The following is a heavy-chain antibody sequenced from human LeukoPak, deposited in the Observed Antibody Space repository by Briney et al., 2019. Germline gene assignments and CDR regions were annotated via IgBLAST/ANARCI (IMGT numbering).Heavy chain of an antibody. CDR3: ARRTYHFHRFDV. CDR2: FFYTGTT. CDR1: GDSLSIYY. V-gene: IGHV4-59*08. Sequence: SETLSLTCSVSGDSLSIYYWNWIRQSPGKGLEWIGYFFYTGTTNYNPSLKSRVNMSVDKSKNLVSLTLRSVTAADTAVFYCARRTYHFHRFDVWGPGTTVIVSS. J-gene: IGHJ6*02. D-gene: IGHD1-14*01.